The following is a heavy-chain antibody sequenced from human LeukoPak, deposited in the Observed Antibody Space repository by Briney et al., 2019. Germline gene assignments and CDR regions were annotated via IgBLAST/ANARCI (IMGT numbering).Heavy chain of an antibody. J-gene: IGHJ5*02. CDR1: GGSISSYY. CDR3: ARDQVPGIAVADNWFDP. CDR2: IYTSGST. Sequence: SETLSLTCTVSGGSISSYYWSWIRQPAGKGLEWIGRIYTSGSTNYNPSLKSRVTMSVDTSKNQFSLKLSFVTAADTAVYYCARDQVPGIAVADNWFDPWGQGTLVTVSS. V-gene: IGHV4-4*07. D-gene: IGHD6-19*01.